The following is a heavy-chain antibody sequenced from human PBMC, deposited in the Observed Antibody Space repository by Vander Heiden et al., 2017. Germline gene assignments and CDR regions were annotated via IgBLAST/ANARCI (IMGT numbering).Heavy chain of an antibody. V-gene: IGHV4-39*01. CDR2: IYYSGST. J-gene: IGHJ6*02. CDR3: VRLERGGYYYYDGLDV. Sequence: QLQLQESGPGLVKPSETLSLTCSVSGGSISSSRYYWGWIRQPPGKGLEWIGSIYYSGSTYYNPSLKSRVTIIGHTSRNQFSLELSSVTAADTAVYYCVRLERGGYYYYDGLDVWGQGTTVTVSS. CDR1: GGSISSSRYY. D-gene: IGHD3-16*01.